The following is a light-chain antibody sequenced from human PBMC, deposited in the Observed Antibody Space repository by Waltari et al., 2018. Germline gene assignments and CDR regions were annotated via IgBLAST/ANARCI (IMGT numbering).Light chain of an antibody. CDR3: CSYAGDSTLI. CDR2: DVN. Sequence: QSALTQPASVSGSPGQSITISCTGTSSNVGGYTLVSWYQQNPGKAPQLIIYDVNNRPSGISHRFAGSKSGNTASLTISGLQADDESDYYGCSYAGDSTLIFGGGTKLTVL. J-gene: IGLJ2*01. V-gene: IGLV2-23*02. CDR1: SSNVGGYTL.